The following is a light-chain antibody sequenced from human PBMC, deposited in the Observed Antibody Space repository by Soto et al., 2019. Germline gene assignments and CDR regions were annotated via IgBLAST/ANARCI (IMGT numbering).Light chain of an antibody. CDR2: DAS. Sequence: DFQMTQSPSSLSASVGDRVTITCQASQDISNYLNWYQQKPGKAPKLLIYDASNLETGVPSRFSGSGSGTDFTFTISSLQPEDIATYYCQQVFTFGPGTKVDIK. J-gene: IGKJ3*01. V-gene: IGKV1-33*01. CDR1: QDISNY. CDR3: QQVFT.